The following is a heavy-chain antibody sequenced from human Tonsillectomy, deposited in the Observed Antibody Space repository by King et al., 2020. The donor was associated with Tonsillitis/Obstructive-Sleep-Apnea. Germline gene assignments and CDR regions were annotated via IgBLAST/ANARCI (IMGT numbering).Heavy chain of an antibody. CDR3: ARGAITIFGVVPSDY. CDR1: GGSFSGHY. Sequence: VQLQQWGAGLLKPSETLSLTCAVYGGSFSGHYWSWIRQPPGKGLEWIGEIYHSGSTNYNPSLKSRVTISVDTSKTQSSLKLSSVTAADTAVYYCARGAITIFGVVPSDYWGQGTLVTVSS. V-gene: IGHV4-34*01. J-gene: IGHJ4*02. D-gene: IGHD3-3*01. CDR2: IYHSGST.